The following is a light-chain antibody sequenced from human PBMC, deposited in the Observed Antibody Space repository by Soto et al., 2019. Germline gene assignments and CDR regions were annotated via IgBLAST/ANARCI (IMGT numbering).Light chain of an antibody. Sequence: QSVLTQTPSVSAAPGQRVTIAGTWSTSNIGACYDVHWYQQLKGTAPKLLIYGNTNRPSGVPDRFSGSKSGTSASLAITGLQAEDEVEYYCQSYDSSLSGYVVFGGETKLTVL. CDR3: QSYDSSLSGYVV. J-gene: IGLJ2*01. V-gene: IGLV1-40*01. CDR1: TSNIGACYD. CDR2: GNT.